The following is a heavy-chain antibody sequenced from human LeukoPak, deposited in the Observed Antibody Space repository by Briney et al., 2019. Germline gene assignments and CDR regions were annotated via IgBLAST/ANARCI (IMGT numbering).Heavy chain of an antibody. J-gene: IGHJ4*02. CDR2: INVNGGAV. CDR1: GFSFKDYY. V-gene: IGHV3-11*01. Sequence: GGSLRLSCAASGFSFKDYYFSWIRQAPGKGLEGVSFINVNGGAVHYADFVKGRFTISRDNAKSSLYLEMNSLRVEDTAVYYCARGPRILAAGSYYFDYWGQGSLVTVSS. D-gene: IGHD6-13*01. CDR3: ARGPRILAAGSYYFDY.